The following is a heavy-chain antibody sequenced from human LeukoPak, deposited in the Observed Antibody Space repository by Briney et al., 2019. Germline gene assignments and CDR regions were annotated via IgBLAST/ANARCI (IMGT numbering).Heavy chain of an antibody. J-gene: IGHJ4*02. V-gene: IGHV1-8*03. CDR3: ARYESAIFGVVRQFGY. D-gene: IGHD3-3*01. CDR2: MNPNSGNT. Sequence: ASVKVSCKASGYTFTSYDINWVRQATGQGLEWMGWMNPNSGNTGYAQKFQGRVTITRNTSISTAYMELSRLRFDDTAVYYCARYESAIFGVVRQFGYWGQGTLVTVSS. CDR1: GYTFTSYD.